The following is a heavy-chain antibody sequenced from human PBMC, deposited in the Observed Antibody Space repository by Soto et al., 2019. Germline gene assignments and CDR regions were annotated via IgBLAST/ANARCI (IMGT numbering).Heavy chain of an antibody. Sequence: QVQLQQWGAGLLKPSETLSLTCAVYGGSFSGYYWSWIRQPPGKGLEWIGEINHSGSTNYNPSLKTRVTISADTSKTQFSLKLSSVTAADPAVYSCARAPTLDVWGQGTTVTVSS. CDR3: ARAPTLDV. CDR1: GGSFSGYY. CDR2: INHSGST. J-gene: IGHJ6*02. V-gene: IGHV4-34*01.